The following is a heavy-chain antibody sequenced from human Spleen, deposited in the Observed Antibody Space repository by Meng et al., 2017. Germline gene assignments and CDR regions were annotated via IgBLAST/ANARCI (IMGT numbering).Heavy chain of an antibody. D-gene: IGHD4-17*01. CDR2: IKSKTDGGTT. CDR3: AKDDNGDLNWFDP. Sequence: GESLKISCAASGFTFSNAWMSWVRQAPGKGLEWVGRIKSKTDGGTTDYAAPVKGRFTISRDNSKNTLYLQMNSLRAEDTALYYCAKDDNGDLNWFDPWGQGTLVTVSS. V-gene: IGHV3-15*01. CDR1: GFTFSNAW. J-gene: IGHJ5*02.